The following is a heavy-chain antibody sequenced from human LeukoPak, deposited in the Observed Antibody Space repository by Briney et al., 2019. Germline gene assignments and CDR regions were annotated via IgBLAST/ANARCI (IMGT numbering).Heavy chain of an antibody. CDR1: GGSISSYY. J-gene: IGHJ4*02. V-gene: IGHV4-59*01. D-gene: IGHD2-15*01. Sequence: SETLSLTCTVSGGSISSYYWNWLRQPPGKGLEWIGYIYYSGSTNYNPSLKSRATISVDTSKNQFSLKLSSVTAADTAVYYCARPSSGYCSGGSCFSLGYWGQGILVTVSS. CDR2: IYYSGST. CDR3: ARPSSGYCSGGSCFSLGY.